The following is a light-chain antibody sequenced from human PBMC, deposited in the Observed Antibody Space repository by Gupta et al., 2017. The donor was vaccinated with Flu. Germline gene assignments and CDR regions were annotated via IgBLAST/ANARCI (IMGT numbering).Light chain of an antibody. J-gene: IGKJ1*01. CDR1: QSVSRY. Sequence: SSLSASVGDRVTITCRASQSVSRYVNWYQQKPGKAPKLLIYAASSLQSGVPSRFSGSGSGKDFTLSISSRQYEDFATYYCQQIYSTPTWTFGQGTKVEIK. V-gene: IGKV1-39*01. CDR2: AAS. CDR3: QQIYSTPTWT.